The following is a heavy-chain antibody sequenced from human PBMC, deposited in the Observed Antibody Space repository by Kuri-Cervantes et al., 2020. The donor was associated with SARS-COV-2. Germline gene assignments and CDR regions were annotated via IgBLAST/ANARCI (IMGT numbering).Heavy chain of an antibody. V-gene: IGHV1-69*04. CDR2: IIPILGTA. CDR3: SSYRDFWSGTAGIDY. J-gene: IGHJ4*02. Sequence: SVKVSCKASGGTFSSYAISWVRQAPGQGLEWMGRIIPILGTANYAQKFQGRVTITADKSTSTAYMELSSLRSEDTAVYYCSSYRDFWSGTAGIDYWGQGTLVTVSS. D-gene: IGHD3-3*01. CDR1: GGTFSSYA.